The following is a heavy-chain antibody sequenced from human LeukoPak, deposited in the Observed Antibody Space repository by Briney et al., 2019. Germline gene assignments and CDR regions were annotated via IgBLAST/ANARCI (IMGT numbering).Heavy chain of an antibody. J-gene: IGHJ6*03. Sequence: QSGGSLRLSCAASGFTFSSYAMHWVRQAPGKGLEWVAVISYDGSNKYYADSVKGGLTISRDNSKNTLYLQMNSLRAGDTAVYYCARELVVPAATLYYYYYYMDVWGKGTTVTVSS. D-gene: IGHD2-2*01. CDR2: ISYDGSNK. V-gene: IGHV3-30*01. CDR1: GFTFSSYA. CDR3: ARELVVPAATLYYYYYYMDV.